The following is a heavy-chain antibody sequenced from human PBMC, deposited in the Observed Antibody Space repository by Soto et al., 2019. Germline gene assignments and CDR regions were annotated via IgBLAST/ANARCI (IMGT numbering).Heavy chain of an antibody. Sequence: PGGSLRLSCAASGFPFSSYSVHWVRKAPGKGLEYVSAIGSDGGNTYYANSVKDRFTISRDNSKNTLYLQMGSLRTEDMAVYYCARGDPYSDTLRNDAFDIWGQGTMVTVSS. V-gene: IGHV3-64*01. D-gene: IGHD5-18*01. CDR2: IGSDGGNT. J-gene: IGHJ3*02. CDR3: ARGDPYSDTLRNDAFDI. CDR1: GFPFSSYS.